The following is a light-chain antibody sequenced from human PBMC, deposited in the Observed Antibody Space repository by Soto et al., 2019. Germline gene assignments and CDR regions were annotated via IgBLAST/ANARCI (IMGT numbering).Light chain of an antibody. J-gene: IGKJ5*01. V-gene: IGKV3-11*01. CDR3: QQRSNWPPIT. Sequence: EIVLTQSPATLSLSPGERATLSCRDSQSVSSYLAWYQQKPGQAPRLLIYDASNRATGIPARFSGSGSGTDFTLTISSLEPEDFAVYHCQQRSNWPPITFGQGTRLEIK. CDR1: QSVSSY. CDR2: DAS.